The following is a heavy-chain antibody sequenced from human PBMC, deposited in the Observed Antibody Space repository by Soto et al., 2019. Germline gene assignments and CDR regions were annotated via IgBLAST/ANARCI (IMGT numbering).Heavy chain of an antibody. CDR3: AIEYSSSPPYYPIGY. V-gene: IGHV1-18*01. CDR1: GYTFTSYG. D-gene: IGHD6-6*01. J-gene: IGHJ4*02. Sequence: ASVNVSCKASGYTFTSYGISWVRQAPGQGLEWMGWISAYNGNTNYAQKLQGRVTMTTDTSTSTAYMELRSLRSDDTAVYYCAIEYSSSPPYYPIGYWGQGTLVTVS. CDR2: ISAYNGNT.